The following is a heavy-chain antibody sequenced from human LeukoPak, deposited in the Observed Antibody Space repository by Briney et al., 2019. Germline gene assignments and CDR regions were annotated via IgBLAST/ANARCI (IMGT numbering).Heavy chain of an antibody. V-gene: IGHV4-59*01. J-gene: IGHJ6*03. CDR2: IYYIGYT. D-gene: IGHD3-10*01. CDR3: ARTTMVRGTYYMDV. Sequence: SETLSLTCTVSGGSISGYYWNWIRQPPGKGLEWIGYIYYIGYTNYNPSLKSRVTISVDTSKNQFSLKLSSVTDADTAVYYCARTTMVRGTYYMDVWGKGTTVTISS. CDR1: GGSISGYY.